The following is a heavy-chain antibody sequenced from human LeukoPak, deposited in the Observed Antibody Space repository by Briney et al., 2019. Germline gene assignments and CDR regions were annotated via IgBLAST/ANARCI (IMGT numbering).Heavy chain of an antibody. Sequence: GASVKVSCKASGYTFTSYDINWVRQATGQGLEWMGWMNPNSGNTGYAQKFQGRVTMTRNTSISTAYMELSSLRSEDTAVYYCARGGTLYYYGWGGHYYYGMDVWGQGTTVTVSS. CDR1: GYTFTSYD. CDR3: ARGGTLYYYGWGGHYYYGMDV. D-gene: IGHD3-10*01. J-gene: IGHJ6*02. CDR2: MNPNSGNT. V-gene: IGHV1-8*01.